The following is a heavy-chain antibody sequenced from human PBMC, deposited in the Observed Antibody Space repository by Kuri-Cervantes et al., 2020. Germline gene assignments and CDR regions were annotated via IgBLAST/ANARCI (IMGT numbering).Heavy chain of an antibody. CDR2: IIPIFGTA. V-gene: IGHV1-69*05. D-gene: IGHD2-15*01. CDR1: GGTFSSYA. CDR3: ARDHCSGGSCCSDY. J-gene: IGHJ4*02. Sequence: SVKVSCKASGGTFSSYAISWVRQAPGQGLEWMGGIIPIFGTANYAQKFQGRVTMTTDTSTSTAYMELRSLRSDDTAVYYCARDHCSGGSCCSDYWGQGTLVTVSS.